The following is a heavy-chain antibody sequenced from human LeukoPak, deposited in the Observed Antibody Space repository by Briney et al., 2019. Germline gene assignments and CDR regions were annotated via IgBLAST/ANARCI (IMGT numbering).Heavy chain of an antibody. CDR1: GDSINSGVSY. V-gene: IGHV4-39*01. D-gene: IGHD3-9*01. CDR2: IYYSGSAGST. CDR3: ARHLYDKTGRPLDS. Sequence: SETLSLTCGVSGDSINSGVSYWAWIRQPSGKGLEWIGTIYYSGSAGSTYYNPSPKSRVTISVDTSKNQFSLNLSSVTAADTAIYYCARHLYDKTGRPLDSWGQGTLVTVSS. J-gene: IGHJ4*02.